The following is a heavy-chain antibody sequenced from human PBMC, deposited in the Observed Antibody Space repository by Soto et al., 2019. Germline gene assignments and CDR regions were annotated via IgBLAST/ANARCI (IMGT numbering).Heavy chain of an antibody. CDR2: INHRGST. V-gene: IGHV4-34*01. Sequence: LSLTCAVYGGSFSDNYWNWIRQPPGKGLEWIGEINHRGSTNYNPSLKSRVTISVDTSKNQFSLKLSSVTAADTAVYYCASGGTIVVVSAARTSYYFDYWGQGTLVTVSS. CDR1: GGSFSDNY. CDR3: ASGGTIVVVSAARTSYYFDY. D-gene: IGHD2-2*01. J-gene: IGHJ4*02.